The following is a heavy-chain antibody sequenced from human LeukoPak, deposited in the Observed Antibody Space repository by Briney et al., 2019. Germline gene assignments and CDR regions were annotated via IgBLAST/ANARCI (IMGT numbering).Heavy chain of an antibody. CDR3: ARGHYGLDV. CDR1: GFTFSDHY. V-gene: IGHV3-11*05. Sequence: GESLRLSCAASGFTFSDHYMSWIRQAPGKELEWVSYITNSGTYTNYPDSVRGRFTIPRDNAKSSLYLQMNSLRPEDTAIYYCARGHYGLDVWGQGTTVTVSS. J-gene: IGHJ6*02. CDR2: ITNSGTYT.